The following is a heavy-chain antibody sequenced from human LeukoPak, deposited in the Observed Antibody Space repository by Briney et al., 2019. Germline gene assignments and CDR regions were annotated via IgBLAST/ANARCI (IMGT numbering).Heavy chain of an antibody. CDR3: ARRMSYSSGWDY. Sequence: GSPKISCEGSGYSFTSYWIGWVRQMPEKGLEWMGIIYSADSNNRYSPSFQGQVTISADKSISTDYLQWSSLKASDTAMYYCARRMSYSSGWDYWGRGTLVTVSS. CDR2: IYSADSNN. J-gene: IGHJ4*02. V-gene: IGHV5-51*01. CDR1: GYSFTSYW. D-gene: IGHD3-22*01.